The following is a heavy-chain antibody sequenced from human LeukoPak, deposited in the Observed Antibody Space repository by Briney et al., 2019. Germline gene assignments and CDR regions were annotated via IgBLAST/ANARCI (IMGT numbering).Heavy chain of an antibody. CDR2: INHSGST. CDR1: GGSFSGYY. CDR3: ARGFSQGPRYCSGGSCHLHDKYFQH. D-gene: IGHD2-15*01. Sequence: PSETLSLTCAVYGGSFSGYYWSWIRQPPGKGLEWIGEINHSGSTNYNPSLKSRVTISVDTSKNQFSLKLSSVTAADTAVYYCARGFSQGPRYCSGGSCHLHDKYFQHWGQGTLVTVSS. J-gene: IGHJ1*01. V-gene: IGHV4-34*01.